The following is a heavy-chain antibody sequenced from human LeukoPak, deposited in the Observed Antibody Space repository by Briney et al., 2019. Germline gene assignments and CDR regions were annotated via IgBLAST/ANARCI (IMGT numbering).Heavy chain of an antibody. D-gene: IGHD5-12*01. V-gene: IGHV6-1*01. Sequence: SQTLSLTCAISGDSVSSNSAAWNWIRQSPSRGLEWLGRTYYRSKWYNDYAVSVKSRITINPDTSKNQFSLQLNSVTPEDTAVYYCAKSGGLTQGSSGYGDFDYWGQGTLVTVSS. CDR3: AKSGGLTQGSSGYGDFDY. CDR2: TYYRSKWYN. J-gene: IGHJ4*02. CDR1: GDSVSSNSAA.